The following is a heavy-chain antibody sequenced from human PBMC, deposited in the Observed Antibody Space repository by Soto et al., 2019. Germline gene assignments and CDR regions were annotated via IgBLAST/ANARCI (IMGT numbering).Heavy chain of an antibody. V-gene: IGHV3-30-3*01. CDR3: ARDGHGMDV. J-gene: IGHJ6*02. CDR1: GFTFSSYA. Sequence: PGGSLRLSCAASGFTFSSYAMHWVRQAPGKGLEWVAVISYGGSNKYYADSVKGRFTISRDNSKNTLYLQMNSLRAEDTAVYYCARDGHGMDVWGQGTTVTVSS. CDR2: ISYGGSNK.